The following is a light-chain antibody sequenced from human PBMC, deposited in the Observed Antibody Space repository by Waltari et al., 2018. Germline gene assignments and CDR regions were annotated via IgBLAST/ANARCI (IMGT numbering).Light chain of an antibody. V-gene: IGKV3-11*01. CDR3: QERSNWPGGA. J-gene: IGKJ4*01. CDR2: DTS. CDR1: QSVRTY. Sequence: EIVLTQSPATLSLSPGERATLSCRASQSVRTYLAWYQHRPGQAPRLIIYDTSNRATGVPARFSGSGSGTDFTLTISGLQPEDFAVYYCQERSNWPGGAFGGGTKVEIK.